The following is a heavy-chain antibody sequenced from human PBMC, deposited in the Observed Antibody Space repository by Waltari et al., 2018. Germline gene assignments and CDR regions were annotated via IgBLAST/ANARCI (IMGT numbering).Heavy chain of an antibody. V-gene: IGHV3-23*01. CDR3: AKSGAKRFLEWFPYDY. Sequence: EVQLLESGGGLVQPGGSLRLSCAASGFTFSSYAMSWVRQAPGKGLECVSAMSGRCGSTYYEYSVKGRFTISRDNSKNTLYLQMNSLRAEDTAVYYCAKSGAKRFLEWFPYDYWGQGTLVTVSS. D-gene: IGHD3-3*01. CDR2: MSGRCGST. CDR1: GFTFSSYA. J-gene: IGHJ4*02.